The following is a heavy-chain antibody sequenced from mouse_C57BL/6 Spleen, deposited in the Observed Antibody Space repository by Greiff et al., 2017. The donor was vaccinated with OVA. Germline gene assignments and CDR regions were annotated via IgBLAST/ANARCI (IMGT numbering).Heavy chain of an antibody. Sequence: EVQLQQSGAELVRPGASVKLSCTASGFNIKDYYMHWVKQRPEQGLEWIGRIDPEDGDTEYAPKFQGKATMTADTSSNPAYLQLSSLTSEDTAVYYCTLITTGGGYWGQGTTLTVSS. J-gene: IGHJ2*01. D-gene: IGHD1-1*01. CDR3: TLITTGGGY. V-gene: IGHV14-1*01. CDR2: IDPEDGDT. CDR1: GFNIKDYY.